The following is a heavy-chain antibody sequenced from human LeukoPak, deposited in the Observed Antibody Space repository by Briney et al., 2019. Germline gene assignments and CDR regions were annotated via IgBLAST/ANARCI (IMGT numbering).Heavy chain of an antibody. CDR2: ISYDGSNK. D-gene: IGHD3-10*01. CDR3: ARGSYYYYGMGV. Sequence: PGRSLRLSCAASGFTFSSYAMHWVRQAPGKGLEWVAVISYDGSNKYYADSVKGRFTISRDNSKNTLYLQMNSLRAEDTAVYYCARGSYYYYGMGVWGQGTTVTVSS. V-gene: IGHV3-30-3*01. CDR1: GFTFSSYA. J-gene: IGHJ6*02.